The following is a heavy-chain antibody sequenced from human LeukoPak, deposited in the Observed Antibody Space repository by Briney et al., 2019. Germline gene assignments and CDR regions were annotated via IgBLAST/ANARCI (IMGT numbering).Heavy chain of an antibody. J-gene: IGHJ6*03. CDR1: GGSFSNYY. CDR2: IFHSGYT. Sequence: SETLSLTCTVSGGSFSNYYWSWIRQTPGKGLEWIGYIFHSGYTNYNPSLKSRVTMSVDTSKNQFSLNLGSVTAADTAVYYCARGKAGRNYYYYYMDVWGKGTTVTVSS. D-gene: IGHD1-26*01. V-gene: IGHV4-59*01. CDR3: ARGKAGRNYYYYYMDV.